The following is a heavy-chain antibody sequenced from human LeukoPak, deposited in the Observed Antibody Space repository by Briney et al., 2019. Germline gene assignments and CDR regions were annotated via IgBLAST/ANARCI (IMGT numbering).Heavy chain of an antibody. CDR3: AKVRGP. CDR2: ISGSGDTT. Sequence: PVRSLRLSGASSGFTFSSNLMSGIRQAPGKGLEWVSGISGSGDTTYYAESVKGRFTISRDNSKNTLYLQMNSLRAEDTAVYYGAKVRGPWGQGTLVTVSS. D-gene: IGHD3-10*01. CDR1: GFTFSSNL. J-gene: IGHJ5*02. V-gene: IGHV3-23*01.